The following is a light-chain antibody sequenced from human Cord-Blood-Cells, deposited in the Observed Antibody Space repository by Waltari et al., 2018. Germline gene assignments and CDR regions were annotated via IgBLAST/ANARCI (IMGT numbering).Light chain of an antibody. CDR1: SSDVGGYNY. V-gene: IGLV2-14*01. CDR3: SSYTSSSTVV. Sequence: QSALTQPASVSGSPGQSLPISCTGTSSDVGGYNYVSWSQQHPGKAPKLMIYDVSNRPSGVSNRFSGSKSGNTASLTISGLQAEDEADYYCSSYTSSSTVVFGGGTKLTVL. J-gene: IGLJ2*01. CDR2: DVS.